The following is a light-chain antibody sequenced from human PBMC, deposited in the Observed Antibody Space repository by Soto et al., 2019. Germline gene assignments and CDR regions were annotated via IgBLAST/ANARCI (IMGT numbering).Light chain of an antibody. CDR1: SSDVGGYNY. Sequence: ALTQPASVSGSPGQSITISCTGTSSDVGGYNYVSWYQQHPGKAPKLMIYEVSNRPSGVSNRFSGSKSGNTASLTISGLQAEDEADYYCSSYTSSSTFWVFGGGTKLTVL. CDR3: SSYTSSSTFWV. J-gene: IGLJ3*02. CDR2: EVS. V-gene: IGLV2-14*01.